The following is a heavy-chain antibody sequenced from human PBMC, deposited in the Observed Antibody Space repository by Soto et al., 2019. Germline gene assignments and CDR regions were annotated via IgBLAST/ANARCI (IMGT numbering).Heavy chain of an antibody. D-gene: IGHD4-17*01. J-gene: IGHJ4*02. CDR1: GFDFSTYA. CDR2: IINSGATT. V-gene: IGHV3-23*01. CDR3: AKDWPGTSSVTSDF. Sequence: EVHLLESGGTLVQPGGSLRLSCAASGFDFSTYAMTWVRQAPGKGLEWVSGIINSGATTYYADSLKGRFTISRDNSRNTLYLQMNSLRVDDTAMYYCAKDWPGTSSVTSDFWGQGTLVTVSS.